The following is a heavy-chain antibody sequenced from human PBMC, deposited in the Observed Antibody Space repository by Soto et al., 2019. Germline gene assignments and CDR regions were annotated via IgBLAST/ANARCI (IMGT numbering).Heavy chain of an antibody. D-gene: IGHD6-6*01. J-gene: IGHJ6*03. V-gene: IGHV3-7*01. CDR3: ARVNSSSSYYYYYMDV. CDR1: GFTFSSYW. Sequence: GGSLRLSCAASGFTFSSYWMSWVRQAPGKGLEWGANIKQDGSEKYYVDSVKGRFTISRDNAKNSLYLQMNSLRAEDTAVYYCARVNSSSSYYYYYMDVWGKGTTVTVSS. CDR2: IKQDGSEK.